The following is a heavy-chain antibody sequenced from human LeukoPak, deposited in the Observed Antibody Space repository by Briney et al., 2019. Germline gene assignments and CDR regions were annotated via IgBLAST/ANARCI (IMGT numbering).Heavy chain of an antibody. CDR3: ATRAADVPTRPAYYYYYMDV. D-gene: IGHD6-6*01. Sequence: ASVKVSCKASGGTFSSYAISWVRQAPGQGLEWMGGIIPIFGTAKYAQKFQGRVTITADKSTSSAYMGLSSLRSEDTAVYYCATRAADVPTRPAYYYYYMDVWGKGTTVTVSS. CDR2: IIPIFGTA. J-gene: IGHJ6*03. CDR1: GGTFSSYA. V-gene: IGHV1-69*06.